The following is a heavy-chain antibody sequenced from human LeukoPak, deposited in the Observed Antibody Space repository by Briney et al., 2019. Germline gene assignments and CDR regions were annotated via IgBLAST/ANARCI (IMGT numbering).Heavy chain of an antibody. CDR2: INPNSGGI. CDR1: GYTFTGYY. J-gene: IGHJ4*02. V-gene: IGHV1-2*06. Sequence: ASVKVPCKASGYTFTGYYMHWVRQAPGQGLEWMGRINPNSGGINYAQKFQGRVTMTRDTSISTAYMELSRLRSDDTAVYYCASADSGYGDDYWGQGTLVTVSS. D-gene: IGHD5-12*01. CDR3: ASADSGYGDDY.